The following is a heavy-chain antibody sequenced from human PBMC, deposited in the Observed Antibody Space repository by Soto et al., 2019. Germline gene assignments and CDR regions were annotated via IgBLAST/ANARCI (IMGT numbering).Heavy chain of an antibody. CDR1: GFTFSNYW. CDR3: GSAFEY. Sequence: PGGSLRLSCAASGFTFSNYWMHWVRQVPGRGLVWVSRISHDGGGTSYADSVKGRFTISRDNAKNTVYLQMNSLRAEDSAVYYCGSAFEYWGHGTLVTVSS. CDR2: ISHDGGGT. J-gene: IGHJ4*01. V-gene: IGHV3-74*01.